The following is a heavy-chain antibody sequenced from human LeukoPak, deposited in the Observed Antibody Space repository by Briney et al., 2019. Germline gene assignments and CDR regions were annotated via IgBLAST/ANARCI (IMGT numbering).Heavy chain of an antibody. CDR1: GFTFSSYS. CDR3: ARGGGDTYYFDY. D-gene: IGHD2-21*02. V-gene: IGHV3-21*04. CDR2: ISSSSSYI. Sequence: GGSLRLSCAASGFTFSSYSMNWVRQAPGKGLEWVSSISSSSSYIYYADSVKGRFTISRHNSKNTLYLQMNSLRAEDTAVYYCARGGGDTYYFDYWGQGTLVTVSS. J-gene: IGHJ4*02.